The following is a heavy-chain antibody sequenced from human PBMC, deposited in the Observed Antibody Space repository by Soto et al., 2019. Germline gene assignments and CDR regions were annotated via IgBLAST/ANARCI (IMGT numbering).Heavy chain of an antibody. V-gene: IGHV3-11*06. CDR1: GFTFSDYY. CDR3: ARDKGDDSSGVDY. CDR2: SSSSSSYT. Sequence: QVQLVESGGGLVKPGGSLRLSCAASGFTFSDYYMSWIRQAPGKGLEWVSYSSSSSSYTNYADSVKGRFTISRDNAKNSLYLQMNSLRAEDTAVYYCARDKGDDSSGVDYWGQGTLVTVSS. J-gene: IGHJ4*02. D-gene: IGHD3-22*01.